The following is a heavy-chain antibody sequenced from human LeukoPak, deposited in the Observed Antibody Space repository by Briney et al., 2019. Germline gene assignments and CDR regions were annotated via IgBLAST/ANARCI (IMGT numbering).Heavy chain of an antibody. D-gene: IGHD3-16*01. Sequence: GRSLRLSCSASGFTFSNFAMNWVRQAPGKGLEWISYISSDSFTRYYADSVKGRFTISRDKAKNSLHLQMNSLGAEDTAVYYCARFVGEPPYFDFWGQGTLVTVSS. CDR3: ARFVGEPPYFDF. CDR1: GFTFSNFA. J-gene: IGHJ4*02. V-gene: IGHV3-48*01. CDR2: ISSDSFTR.